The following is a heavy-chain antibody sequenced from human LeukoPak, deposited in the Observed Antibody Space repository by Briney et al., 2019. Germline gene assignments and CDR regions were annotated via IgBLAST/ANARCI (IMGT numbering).Heavy chain of an antibody. Sequence: GGSLRLSCAASGFTFSSYGMHWVRQAPGKGLEWVTVIWYDGSNKYYADSVKGRFTISRDNSKNTLYLQMNSLRAEDTAVYYCARERITMVRGSPIGPDSQDYYYYGMDVWGKGTTVTVSS. CDR3: ARERITMVRGSPIGPDSQDYYYYGMDV. CDR2: IWYDGSNK. D-gene: IGHD3-10*01. CDR1: GFTFSSYG. V-gene: IGHV3-33*01. J-gene: IGHJ6*04.